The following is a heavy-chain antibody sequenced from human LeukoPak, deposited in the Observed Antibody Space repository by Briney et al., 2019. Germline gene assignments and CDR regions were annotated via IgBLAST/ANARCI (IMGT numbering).Heavy chain of an antibody. CDR1: GFTFNTNA. CDR3: ARITFYYDSSGYSHAFDI. D-gene: IGHD3-22*01. V-gene: IGHV3-23*01. Sequence: GSLRLSCAASGFTFNTNAMSWVRQAPGKGLEWVSAISGRTGGTYYADSVKGRFTISRDNSKSTLYLQMDSLRAEDTAVYYCARITFYYDSSGYSHAFDIWGQGTMVTVTS. J-gene: IGHJ3*02. CDR2: ISGRTGGT.